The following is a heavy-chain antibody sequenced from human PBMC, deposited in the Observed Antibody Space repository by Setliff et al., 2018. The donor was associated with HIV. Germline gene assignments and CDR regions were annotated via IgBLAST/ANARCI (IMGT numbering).Heavy chain of an antibody. CDR3: ATELANCSGGSCYRPLSYYFYYMDV. V-gene: IGHV1-2*02. CDR2: VIPNSGKK. CDR1: GSSFDDYY. D-gene: IGHD2-15*01. Sequence: GASVKVSCKASGSSFDDYYIHWVRQAPGQGLEWMGCVIPNSGKKYYAQEFQGRVTMTRDTSINTAYMEVSWLTSDDTAIYYCATELANCSGGSCYRPLSYYFYYMDVWGKGAMVTVSS. J-gene: IGHJ6*03.